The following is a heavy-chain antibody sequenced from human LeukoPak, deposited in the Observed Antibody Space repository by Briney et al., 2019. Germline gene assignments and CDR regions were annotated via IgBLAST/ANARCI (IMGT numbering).Heavy chain of an antibody. D-gene: IGHD2-2*01. V-gene: IGHV3-30-3*01. J-gene: IGHJ4*02. CDR2: ISYDGSNK. Sequence: GRSLRLSCAASGFTFSSYAMHWVRQAPGKGLEWVAVISYDGSNKYYADSVKGRFTISRDNSKNTLYLQMNSLRAEDTAVYYCARDPTEFLYCSSTSCYLYPDYWGQGTLVTVSS. CDR1: GFTFSSYA. CDR3: ARDPTEFLYCSSTSCYLYPDY.